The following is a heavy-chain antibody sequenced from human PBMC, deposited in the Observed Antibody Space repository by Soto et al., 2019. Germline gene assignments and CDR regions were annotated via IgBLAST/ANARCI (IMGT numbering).Heavy chain of an antibody. CDR3: ARMPNYDFWSGYYYFDY. CDR1: ARIG. V-gene: IGHV2-26*01. Sequence: ARIGLSWIRQPPLNSLEWLAHIFSNDEKSYSTSLKSRLTISKDTSKSQVVLTMTNMDPVDTATYYCARMPNYDFWSGYYYFDYWGQGTLVTVSS. CDR2: IFSNDEK. J-gene: IGHJ4*02. D-gene: IGHD3-3*01.